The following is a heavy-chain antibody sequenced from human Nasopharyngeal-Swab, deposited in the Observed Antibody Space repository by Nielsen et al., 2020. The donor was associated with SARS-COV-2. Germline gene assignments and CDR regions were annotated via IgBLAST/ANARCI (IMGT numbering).Heavy chain of an antibody. CDR1: GGSISSGGYY. D-gene: IGHD3-3*01. V-gene: IGHV4-31*03. J-gene: IGHJ4*02. CDR3: ARAGTIFGVVIIHFDY. Sequence: SETLSLTCTVSGGSISSGGYYWSWISQHPGKGLEWIGYIYYSGSTYYNPSLKSRVTISVDTSKNQFSPKLSSVTAADTAVYYCARAGTIFGVVIIHFDYWGQGTLVTVSS. CDR2: IYYSGST.